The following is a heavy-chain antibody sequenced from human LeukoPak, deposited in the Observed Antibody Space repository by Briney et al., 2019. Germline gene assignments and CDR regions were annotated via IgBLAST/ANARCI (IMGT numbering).Heavy chain of an antibody. CDR2: ISGHSGNT. D-gene: IGHD5-18*01. Sequence: ATVKVSCKASGYIFTSYAMNWVRQAPGQGLEWMGWISGHSGNTNYIQNLQGRVTMTTDTSTSTAYMELRSLRSDDTAVYYCVRGSADTPMAPIFYWGQGTLVTVSS. J-gene: IGHJ4*02. CDR3: VRGSADTPMAPIFY. V-gene: IGHV1-18*01. CDR1: GYIFTSYA.